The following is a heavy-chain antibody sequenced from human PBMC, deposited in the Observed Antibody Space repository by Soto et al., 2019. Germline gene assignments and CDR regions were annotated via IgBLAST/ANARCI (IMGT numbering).Heavy chain of an antibody. V-gene: IGHV1-18*04. J-gene: IGHJ5*02. CDR2: ISAYNGNT. CDR3: ARDLGYCSSTTCSGGTWFDP. D-gene: IGHD2-2*01. Sequence: ASVKVSCMASGYTFTSYGISWVRQAPGQGLEWMGWISAYNGNTNYAQKVQGRVTMTTDTSTSTAYMELRSLRSDDTAVYYCARDLGYCSSTTCSGGTWFDPWGQGTLVTVSS. CDR1: GYTFTSYG.